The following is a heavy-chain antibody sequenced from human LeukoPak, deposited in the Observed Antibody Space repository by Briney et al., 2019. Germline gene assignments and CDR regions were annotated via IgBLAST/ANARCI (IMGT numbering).Heavy chain of an antibody. D-gene: IGHD3-3*01. CDR2: IIPIFGTA. V-gene: IGHV1-69*13. CDR3: ARDRVPTIFGVVTILQGDYMDV. Sequence: ASVKVSCKASGGTFSSYAISWVRQAPGQGLEWMGGIIPIFGTANYAQKFQGRVTITADESTSTAYMELSSLRSEDTAVYYCARDRVPTIFGVVTILQGDYMDVWGKGTTVTVSS. CDR1: GGTFSSYA. J-gene: IGHJ6*03.